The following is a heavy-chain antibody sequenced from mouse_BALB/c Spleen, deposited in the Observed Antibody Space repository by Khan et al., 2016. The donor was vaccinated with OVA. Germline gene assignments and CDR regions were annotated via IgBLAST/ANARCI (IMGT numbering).Heavy chain of an antibody. Sequence: QVQQSGTELARPGASVNLSCKASGYTFTGYWMQWVKQRPGQGLEWIGAIYPGDGNTRYTQKFKGKATLTADKSSSTAYMQLSSLASEDSAVYYCARGGITTGYFDYWGQGTTLTVSS. D-gene: IGHD1-1*01. CDR3: ARGGITTGYFDY. J-gene: IGHJ2*01. CDR1: GYTFTGYW. CDR2: IYPGDGNT. V-gene: IGHV1-87*01.